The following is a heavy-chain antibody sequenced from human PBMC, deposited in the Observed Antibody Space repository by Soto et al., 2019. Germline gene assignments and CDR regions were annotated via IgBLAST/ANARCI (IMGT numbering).Heavy chain of an antibody. Sequence: SETLSLTCTVSGGSISSSSYYWGWIRQPPGKGLEWIGSIYYSGSTYYNPSLKSRVTISVDTSKNQFSMKLSSVTAADTAVYYCARGLAAAGRGWFDPWGQGTLVTVSS. CDR2: IYYSGST. J-gene: IGHJ5*02. V-gene: IGHV4-39*07. CDR3: ARGLAAAGRGWFDP. CDR1: GGSISSSSYY. D-gene: IGHD6-13*01.